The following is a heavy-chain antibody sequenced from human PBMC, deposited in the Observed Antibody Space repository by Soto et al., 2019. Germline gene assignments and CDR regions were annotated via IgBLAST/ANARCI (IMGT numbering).Heavy chain of an antibody. Sequence: QVQLVQSGAEVKKPGSSVKVSCEASGGTFSGHAISWVRQAPGQGPEWMGGLIPLFGTTQHAQNFQDRLTIAAVKSTSTAYMELTSLRFEDTAIYYCARGPNWGYRCDSWGQGTLVTVSS. D-gene: IGHD7-27*01. CDR3: ARGPNWGYRCDS. J-gene: IGHJ4*02. CDR1: GGTFSGHA. V-gene: IGHV1-69*06. CDR2: LIPLFGTT.